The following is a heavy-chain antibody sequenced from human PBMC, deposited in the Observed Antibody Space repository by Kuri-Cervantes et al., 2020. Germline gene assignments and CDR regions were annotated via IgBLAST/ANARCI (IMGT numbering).Heavy chain of an antibody. CDR2: INHSGST. D-gene: IGHD5-24*01. Sequence: SQTLSLTCAVYGGSFSGYYWSWIRQPPGKGLEWIGEINHSGSTYYNPSLKSRVTISVDTSKNQFSLKLSSVTAADTAVYYCARPDGYNYYAFDIWGQGTMVTVSS. J-gene: IGHJ3*02. CDR3: ARPDGYNYYAFDI. V-gene: IGHV4-34*01. CDR1: GGSFSGYY.